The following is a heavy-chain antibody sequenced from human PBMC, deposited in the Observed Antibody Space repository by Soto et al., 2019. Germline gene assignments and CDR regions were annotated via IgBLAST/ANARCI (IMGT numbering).Heavy chain of an antibody. Sequence: QVQLVQSGAEVKKPGSSVKVSCKASGGTFSSYAISWVRQAPGQGLEWMGGIIPIFGTANYAQKFQGRVTITADESKRTAYMELSSLRSEDTAVYYCARVYKHYYDSSGYFDYWGQGTLVTVSS. CDR1: GGTFSSYA. CDR2: IIPIFGTA. V-gene: IGHV1-69*12. J-gene: IGHJ4*02. CDR3: ARVYKHYYDSSGYFDY. D-gene: IGHD3-22*01.